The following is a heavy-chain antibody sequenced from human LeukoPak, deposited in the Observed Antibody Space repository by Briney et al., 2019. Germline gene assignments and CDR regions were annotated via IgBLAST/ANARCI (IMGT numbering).Heavy chain of an antibody. CDR3: AKGDSGSYLAHTFDY. V-gene: IGHV3-30-3*01. CDR2: ISYDGSNK. Sequence: GRSLRLSCAASGFTFSSYAMHWVRQAPGKGLEWVAVISYDGSNKYYADSVKGRFTISRDNSKNTLYLQMNSLRAEDTAVYYCAKGDSGSYLAHTFDYWGQGTLVTVSS. CDR1: GFTFSSYA. D-gene: IGHD1-26*01. J-gene: IGHJ4*02.